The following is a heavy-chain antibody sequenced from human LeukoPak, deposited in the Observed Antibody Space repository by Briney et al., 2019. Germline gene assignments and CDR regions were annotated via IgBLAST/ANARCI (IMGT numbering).Heavy chain of an antibody. D-gene: IGHD3-22*01. CDR3: ARADSSGLNWFDP. CDR2: IYYSGST. J-gene: IGHJ5*02. Sequence: SETLSLTCTVSGDSISSYYWSWIRQPPGKGLEWIGYIYYSGSTNYNPSLKSRVTISVDTSKNQFSLKLTSLTATDTAVYYCARADSSGLNWFDPWGQGTLVTVSS. CDR1: GDSISSYY. V-gene: IGHV4-59*08.